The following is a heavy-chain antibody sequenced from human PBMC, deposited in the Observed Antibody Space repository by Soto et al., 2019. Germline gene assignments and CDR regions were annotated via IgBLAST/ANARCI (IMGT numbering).Heavy chain of an antibody. J-gene: IGHJ5*02. CDR2: IYYSGTT. CDR1: GGSTRNYF. V-gene: IGHV4-59*01. CDR3: ARYVIPYDTAVWFDP. Sequence: QVQLKESGPGLVKPSETLSLTCTVSGGSTRNYFWSWIRQPPGKGLEWIGCIYYSGTTNYNASLKSRVTISLDTSKNQFSLRLRSVTAADTAVYYCARYVIPYDTAVWFDPWGQGTLVTVSS. D-gene: IGHD3-9*01.